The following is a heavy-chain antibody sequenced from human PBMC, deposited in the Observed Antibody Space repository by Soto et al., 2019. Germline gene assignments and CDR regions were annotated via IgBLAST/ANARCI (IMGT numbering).Heavy chain of an antibody. V-gene: IGHV3-21*01. CDR3: ARDCSGGSCYPGMDV. J-gene: IGHJ6*02. Sequence: GGSLRLSCAASGFNFNSYTINWVRQAPGKRLEWLSSISSSGYIFSTDPVRGRFTISRDNAKNSVYLQINSLRAEDTAVYFCARDCSGGSCYPGMDVWGQGTTVTVSS. D-gene: IGHD2-15*01. CDR1: GFNFNSYT. CDR2: ISSSGYI.